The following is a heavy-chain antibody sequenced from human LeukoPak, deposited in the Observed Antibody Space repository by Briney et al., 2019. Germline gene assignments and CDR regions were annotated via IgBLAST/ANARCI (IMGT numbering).Heavy chain of an antibody. J-gene: IGHJ4*02. D-gene: IGHD5-12*01. CDR3: ARVQYSGYDFDY. V-gene: IGHV1-46*01. Sequence: ASVKVSCKASGYTFTSCYMHWVRQAPGQGLEWMGIINPSGGSTSHAQKFQGRVTMTRDTSTSTVYMELSSLRSEDTAVYYCARVQYSGYDFDYWGQGTLVAVSS. CDR1: GYTFTSCY. CDR2: INPSGGST.